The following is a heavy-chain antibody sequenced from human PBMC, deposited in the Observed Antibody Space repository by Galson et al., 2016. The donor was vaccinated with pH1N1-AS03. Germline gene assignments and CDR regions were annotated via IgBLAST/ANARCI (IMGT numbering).Heavy chain of an antibody. CDR1: GFDFSIYA. CDR2: IGGVDRCE. Sequence: SLRLSCAASGFDFSIYAMHWVRQAPGKGLEWVSGIGGVDRCEWYAESVRGRFTVSRDNSKSTLYLQMNSLRGDDTAVYYCARGSGSPHWFDPWGQGTQVTVSS. D-gene: IGHD3-3*01. J-gene: IGHJ5*02. CDR3: ARGSGSPHWFDP. V-gene: IGHV3-23*01.